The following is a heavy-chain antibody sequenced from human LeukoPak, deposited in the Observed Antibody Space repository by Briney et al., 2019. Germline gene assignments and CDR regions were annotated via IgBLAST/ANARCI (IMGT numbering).Heavy chain of an antibody. CDR1: GFTFDDYG. CDR3: AKRGVVIRVILVGFHKEAYYFDS. Sequence: GGSLRLSCAASGFTFDDYGMSWVRQAPGKGLEWVSGINWNGGSTGYADSVKGRFTISRDNRKNTLFLQMNSLRAEDTAVYFCAKRGVVIRVILVGFHKEAYYFDSWGQGVLVTVSS. J-gene: IGHJ4*02. V-gene: IGHV3-20*04. D-gene: IGHD3-10*01. CDR2: INWNGGST.